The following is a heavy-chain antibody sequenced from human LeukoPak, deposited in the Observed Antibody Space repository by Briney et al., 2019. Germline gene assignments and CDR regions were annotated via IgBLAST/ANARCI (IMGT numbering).Heavy chain of an antibody. CDR2: TNPNRGGT. CDR3: ARSSSSWGFSNSEVWFDP. J-gene: IGHJ5*02. D-gene: IGHD6-13*01. Sequence: ASGKVSCKASGYTFTGYYMHWLRQAPGQGLEWMGWTNPNRGGTNDAQKFQGWVTITRDKSISTDYMELSRLRSDDTAVYYCARSSSSWGFSNSEVWFDPWGQGTLVRVSS. V-gene: IGHV1-2*04. CDR1: GYTFTGYY.